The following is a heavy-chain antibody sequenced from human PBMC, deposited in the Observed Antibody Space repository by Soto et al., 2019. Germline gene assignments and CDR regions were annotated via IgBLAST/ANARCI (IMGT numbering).Heavy chain of an antibody. CDR1: GGSFSGYY. Sequence: SECMSLACAVYGGSFSGYYWSWIRQTPGKGLEWIGEINHSGSTNYNPSLKSRVTISVDTSKNQFSLKLSSVTAADTAVYYCARRCYEGWRSVDVWGQGPTVTVSS. J-gene: IGHJ6*01. D-gene: IGHD3-10*01. CDR2: INHSGST. V-gene: IGHV4-34*01. CDR3: ARRCYEGWRSVDV.